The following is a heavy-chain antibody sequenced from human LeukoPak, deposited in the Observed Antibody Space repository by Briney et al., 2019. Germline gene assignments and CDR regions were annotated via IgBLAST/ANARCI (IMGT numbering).Heavy chain of an antibody. CDR2: IYYSGST. V-gene: IGHV4-59*01. Sequence: SETLSLTCTVSGGSISSDYWSWIRQPPGKGLEWIGYIYYSGSTNYNPSLKSRVTISVDTSKNQFSLKLSSVTAADTAVYYCARGGRGGYYYLVDYWGQGTLVTVSS. J-gene: IGHJ4*02. CDR1: GGSISSDY. CDR3: ARGGRGGYYYLVDY. D-gene: IGHD3-22*01.